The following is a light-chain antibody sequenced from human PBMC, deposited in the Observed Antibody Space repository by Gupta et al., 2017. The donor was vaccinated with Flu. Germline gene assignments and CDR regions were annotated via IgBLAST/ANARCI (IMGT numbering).Light chain of an antibody. CDR3: GQRFNWPWT. CDR1: EGVSSK. Sequence: PASVSASPVESGSRAGMANEGVSSKLAWYQQKPGQAPRRLIYGASDRATGVPARFSGSGSGTDFTLTISSLEPEDFAVYYCGQRFNWPWTFGQGTRVEIK. J-gene: IGKJ1*01. CDR2: GAS. V-gene: IGKV3-11*01.